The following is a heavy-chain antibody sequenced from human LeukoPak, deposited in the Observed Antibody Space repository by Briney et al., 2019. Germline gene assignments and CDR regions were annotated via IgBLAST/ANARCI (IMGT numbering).Heavy chain of an antibody. J-gene: IGHJ4*02. CDR1: GFTFNRYG. CDR3: ARDPSNTSGRYAYFDY. CDR2: ISAYNADT. D-gene: IGHD6-19*01. Sequence: ASVKVSCKASGFTFNRYGISWVRQAPGQGLEWMGWISAYNADTNYAQKFQGRVTMTTDTSTSTAYMELRGLISDDTAVYYCARDPSNTSGRYAYFDYWGQGTLVTVSS. V-gene: IGHV1-18*01.